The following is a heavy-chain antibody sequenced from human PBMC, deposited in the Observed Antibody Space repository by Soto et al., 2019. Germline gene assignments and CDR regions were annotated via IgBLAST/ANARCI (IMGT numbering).Heavy chain of an antibody. CDR3: ASSVVVVVPAASGTFDY. CDR1: GGSVSSGSYY. D-gene: IGHD2-2*01. Sequence: QVQLQESGPGLVKPSETLSLTCTVSGGSVSSGSYYWSWIRQPPGKGLEWIGYIYYSGSTNYNTSLRSRLTISVDTSKNQFSLKLSSVTAADTAVYYCASSVVVVVPAASGTFDYWGQGTLVTVSS. J-gene: IGHJ4*02. V-gene: IGHV4-61*01. CDR2: IYYSGST.